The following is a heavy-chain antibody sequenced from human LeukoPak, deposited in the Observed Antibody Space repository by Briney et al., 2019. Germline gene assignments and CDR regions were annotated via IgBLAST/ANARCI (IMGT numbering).Heavy chain of an antibody. CDR1: GFTFSSFG. CDR2: ISFDGRNP. J-gene: IGHJ4*02. V-gene: IGHV3-33*01. Sequence: GRSLRLSCAASGFTFSSFGMHWVRQAPGKCLEWVALISFDGRNPYYADSVRGRFTISRDNSKDTLYLQMNSLRAEDTAVYYCARCYGGSCYMDCWGQGTLVTVSS. D-gene: IGHD2-15*01. CDR3: ARCYGGSCYMDC.